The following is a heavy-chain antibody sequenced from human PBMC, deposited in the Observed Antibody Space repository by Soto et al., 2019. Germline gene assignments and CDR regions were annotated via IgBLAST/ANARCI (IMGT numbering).Heavy chain of an antibody. V-gene: IGHV1-18*01. D-gene: IGHD3-10*01. J-gene: IGHJ6*02. Sequence: ASVKVSCKASGYTFTSYGISWVRQAPGQGLEWMGWISAYNGNTNYAQKLQGRVTMTTDTSTSTAYMELRSLRSDDTALYYCARVLYYASGSYSPYAMDVWGQGTPVTVSS. CDR3: ARVLYYASGSYSPYAMDV. CDR1: GYTFTSYG. CDR2: ISAYNGNT.